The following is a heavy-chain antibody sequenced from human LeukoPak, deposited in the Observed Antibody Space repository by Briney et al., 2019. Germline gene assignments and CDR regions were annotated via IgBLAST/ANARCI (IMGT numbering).Heavy chain of an antibody. CDR2: ISSSSSTI. V-gene: IGHV3-48*01. CDR3: ARDLRKDYYGSGSYEGPWFDP. CDR1: GFTFSSHG. Sequence: PGGTLRLSCAASGFTFSSHGINWVRQAPGKGLEWVSYISSSSSTIYYADSVKGRFTISRDNAKNSLYLQMNSLRAEDTAVYYCARDLRKDYYGSGSYEGPWFDPWGQGTLVTVSS. D-gene: IGHD3-10*01. J-gene: IGHJ5*02.